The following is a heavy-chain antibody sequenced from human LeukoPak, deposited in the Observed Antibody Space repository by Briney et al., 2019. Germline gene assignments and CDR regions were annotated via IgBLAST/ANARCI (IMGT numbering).Heavy chain of an antibody. D-gene: IGHD5-12*01. V-gene: IGHV3-74*01. Sequence: GGSLRLSCAASGFTFSSYWMHWVRQAPGKGPVWVSRINSDGSSTSYADSVKGRFTISRDNAKNTLYLQMNSLRAEDTAVYYCARDGLAVAPGPLVDYWGQGTLVTVSS. CDR3: ARDGLAVAPGPLVDY. J-gene: IGHJ4*02. CDR1: GFTFSSYW. CDR2: INSDGSST.